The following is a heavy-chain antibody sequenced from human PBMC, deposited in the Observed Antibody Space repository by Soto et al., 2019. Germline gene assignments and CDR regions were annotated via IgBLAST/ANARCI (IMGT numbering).Heavy chain of an antibody. CDR1: GYTFTSYG. CDR2: ISAYNGNT. J-gene: IGHJ2*01. V-gene: IGHV1-18*01. D-gene: IGHD3-22*01. CDR3: ARDWPFSYDSSGYNEGNWYFDL. Sequence: GASVKVSCKASGYTFTSYGISWVRQAPGQGLEWMGWISAYNGNTNYAQKLQGRVTMTTDTSTSTAYMELRSLRSDDTAVYYCARDWPFSYDSSGYNEGNWYFDLWGRGTLVTVSS.